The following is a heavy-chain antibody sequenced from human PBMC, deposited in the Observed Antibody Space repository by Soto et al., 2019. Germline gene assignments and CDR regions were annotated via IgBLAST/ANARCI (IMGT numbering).Heavy chain of an antibody. Sequence: SETLSLTCTVSGDSVSSHYWSWIRQPAGKGLEWLGRLYNDEITNYNPSLKSRVTMSMDTSKNQFSLKLTSVTAADSAVYFCARESLAHSYFDLWGQGIMMTFYS. CDR2: LYNDEIT. CDR3: ARESLAHSYFDL. CDR1: GDSVSSHY. V-gene: IGHV4-4*07. J-gene: IGHJ4*02.